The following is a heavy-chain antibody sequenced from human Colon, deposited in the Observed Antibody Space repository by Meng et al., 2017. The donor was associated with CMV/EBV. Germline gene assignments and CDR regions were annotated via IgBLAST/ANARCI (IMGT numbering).Heavy chain of an antibody. D-gene: IGHD1-26*01. V-gene: IGHV1-2*04. J-gene: IGHJ4*02. CDR2: INPNSGAT. CDR1: GYRLIDFY. CDR3: ARDASGSSGSYFLDY. Sequence: SGYRLIDFYIHWVRQPPGQGLEWVGWINPNSGATNYAQKFHGSVTLTRVTSINTVYMELTSLRSDDTAVYFCARDASGSSGSYFLDYWGQGTLVTVSS.